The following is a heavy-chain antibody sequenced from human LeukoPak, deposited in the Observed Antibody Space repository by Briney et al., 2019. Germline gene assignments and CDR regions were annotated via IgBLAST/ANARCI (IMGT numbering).Heavy chain of an antibody. V-gene: IGHV4-59*08. D-gene: IGHD6-13*01. J-gene: IGHJ6*02. CDR1: GGSISSYY. CDR2: IYYSGST. CDR3: ARQGSSWHLYYYGMDV. Sequence: SETLSLTCTVSGGSISSYYWSWIRQPPGKGLEWIGYIYYSGSTNYNPSLKSRVTISVDTSKNQFSLKLSSVTAADTAVYYCARQGSSWHLYYYGMDVWGQGTTVTVSS.